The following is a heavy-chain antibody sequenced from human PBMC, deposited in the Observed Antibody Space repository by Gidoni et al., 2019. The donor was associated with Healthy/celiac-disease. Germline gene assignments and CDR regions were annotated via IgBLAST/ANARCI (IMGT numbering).Heavy chain of an antibody. Sequence: QVQLVESGGGVVQPGRSLRLSCAASGFTFSSYGMHWVRQAPGKGLEWVAVISYDGSNKYYADSVKGRFTISRDNSKNTLYLQMNSLRAEDTAVYYCANLPGDQIVVVPAAVTSAWGQGTLVTVSS. D-gene: IGHD2-2*01. J-gene: IGHJ4*02. CDR1: GFTFSSYG. CDR2: ISYDGSNK. V-gene: IGHV3-30*18. CDR3: ANLPGDQIVVVPAAVTSA.